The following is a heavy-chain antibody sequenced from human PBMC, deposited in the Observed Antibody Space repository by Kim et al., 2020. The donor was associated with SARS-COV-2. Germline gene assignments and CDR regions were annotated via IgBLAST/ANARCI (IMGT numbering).Heavy chain of an antibody. D-gene: IGHD3-22*01. Sequence: GGSLRLSCAASGFTFSTYGMHWVRQAPGKGLEWVAIIYHDGSDKYYTDSVKGRFTISRDNSKNTLYLQMNSLRAEDTAVYYCARDPSSYDSTGYFDYWGQGTLVTVSS. CDR1: GFTFSTYG. CDR2: IYHDGSDK. CDR3: ARDPSSYDSTGYFDY. J-gene: IGHJ4*02. V-gene: IGHV3-33*01.